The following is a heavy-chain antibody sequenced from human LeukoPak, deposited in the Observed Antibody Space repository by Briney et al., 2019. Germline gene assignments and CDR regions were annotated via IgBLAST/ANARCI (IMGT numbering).Heavy chain of an antibody. Sequence: GGSLRLSCAASGFTFNDYAMHWVRQAPGRGLEWVALISYDGNNRYYAGSVKGRFTISRDNSKNTLYLHMNSLRGEDTAIYSCARAPYRSGWYYFDFWGQGTLVTVSS. D-gene: IGHD6-19*01. CDR1: GFTFNDYA. CDR2: ISYDGNNR. CDR3: ARAPYRSGWYYFDF. J-gene: IGHJ4*02. V-gene: IGHV3-30-3*01.